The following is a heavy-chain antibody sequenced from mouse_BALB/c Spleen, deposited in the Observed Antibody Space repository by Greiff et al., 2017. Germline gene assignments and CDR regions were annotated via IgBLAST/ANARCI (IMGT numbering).Heavy chain of an antibody. J-gene: IGHJ4*01. CDR3: ARGAYGSYYAMDY. CDR1: GFNIKDTY. V-gene: IGHV14-3*02. D-gene: IGHD2-1*01. Sequence: VQLQQSGAELVKPGASVKLSCTASGFNIKDTYMHWVKQRPEQGLEWIGRIDPANGNTKYDPKFPGKATITADTSSNTAYLQLSSLTSEDTAVYYCARGAYGSYYAMDYWGQGTSVTVSS. CDR2: IDPANGNT.